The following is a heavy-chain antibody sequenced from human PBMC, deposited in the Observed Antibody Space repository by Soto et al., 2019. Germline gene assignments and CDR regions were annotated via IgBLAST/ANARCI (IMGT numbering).Heavy chain of an antibody. Sequence: SETLSLTCTVSGGSINSGDYYWAWVRQHPGKGLEWIGYSHYSGSTYYNPSLRSRLTIAVDTSRNQFSLNLSSVTAADTAVYFCARLLTILGVVNQSWSDPWGQGTLVTVSS. D-gene: IGHD3-3*01. CDR3: ARLLTILGVVNQSWSDP. V-gene: IGHV4-31*03. CDR1: GGSINSGDYY. J-gene: IGHJ5*02. CDR2: SHYSGST.